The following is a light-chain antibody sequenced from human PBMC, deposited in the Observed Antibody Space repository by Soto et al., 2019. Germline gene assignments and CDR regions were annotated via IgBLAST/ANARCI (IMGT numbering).Light chain of an antibody. CDR3: QQYGSSPAWT. CDR2: GAS. V-gene: IGKV3-20*01. Sequence: EIVLTQSPGTLSLSPGERATLPCRASQSVSSRYLAWYQQKPGQAPRLLIYGASSRATGIPDRFSGSGSGTDFTLTISRLEPEDFAAYYCQQYGSSPAWTFGHGTQVDIK. J-gene: IGKJ1*01. CDR1: QSVSSRY.